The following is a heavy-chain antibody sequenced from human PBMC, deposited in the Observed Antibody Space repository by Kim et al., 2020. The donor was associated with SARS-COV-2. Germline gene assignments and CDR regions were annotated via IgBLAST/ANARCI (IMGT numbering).Heavy chain of an antibody. D-gene: IGHD5-12*01. CDR2: IYYSGST. CDR3: SSTPIVATIFRIRTSPNYFDY. Sequence: SETLSLTCTVAAGSISSGGYYWSWIRQHPGKGLEWIGYIYYSGSTYYNPSLKSRVTISVDTSKNQFSLKLSSVTAADTAVYYCSSTPIVATIFRIRTSPNYFDYWGPGTLVTVSS. J-gene: IGHJ4*02. CDR1: AGSISSGGYY. V-gene: IGHV4-31*03.